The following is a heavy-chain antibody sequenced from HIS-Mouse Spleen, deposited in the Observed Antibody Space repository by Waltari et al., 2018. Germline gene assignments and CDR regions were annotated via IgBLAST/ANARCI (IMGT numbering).Heavy chain of an antibody. J-gene: IGHJ4*02. D-gene: IGHD4-4*01. CDR1: GYTFTSYD. CDR3: ARGHDYSNYFDY. V-gene: IGHV1-8*01. Sequence: QVQLVQSGAEVKKPGASVKVSCKASGYTFTSYDINWVRQATGQGLEWMGWMKPNRANTGYAQKFQGRVTMTRNTSISTAYMELSSLRSEDTAVYYCARGHDYSNYFDYWGQGTLVTVSS. CDR2: MKPNRANT.